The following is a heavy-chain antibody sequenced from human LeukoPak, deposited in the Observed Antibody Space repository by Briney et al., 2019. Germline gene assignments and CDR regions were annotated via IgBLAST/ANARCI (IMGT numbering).Heavy chain of an antibody. CDR2: IKQDGSEK. V-gene: IGHV3-7*01. CDR1: GFTFSSYW. CDR3: ARPPTGYYKTCFDY. J-gene: IGHJ4*02. D-gene: IGHD3-9*01. Sequence: PGGSLRLSCAASGFTFSSYWMSWVRQAPGKGLEWVANIKQDGSEKYYVDSVKGRFTISRDNAKNSLYLQMNSLRAEDTAVYYCARPPTGYYKTCFDYWGQGTLVTVPS.